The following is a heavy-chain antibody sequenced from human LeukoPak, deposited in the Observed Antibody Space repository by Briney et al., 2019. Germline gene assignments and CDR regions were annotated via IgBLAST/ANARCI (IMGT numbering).Heavy chain of an antibody. V-gene: IGHV4-39*02. CDR1: GGSISSSSYY. D-gene: IGHD2-2*01. J-gene: IGHJ6*02. CDR3: ARDIVVVPAVYYYYGMDV. Sequence: PSETLSLSCTVSGGSISSSSYYWGWIRQPPGKGLKWIGSIYYSGSTYYNPSLESRVTISVDTSKNQFSLKLSSVTAADTAVYYCARDIVVVPAVYYYYGMDVWGQGTTVTVSS. CDR2: IYYSGST.